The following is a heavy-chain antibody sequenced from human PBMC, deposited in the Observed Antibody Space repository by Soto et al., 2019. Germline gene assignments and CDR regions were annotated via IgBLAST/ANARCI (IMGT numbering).Heavy chain of an antibody. D-gene: IGHD6-19*01. CDR1: GDPISRYH. CDR3: TGDRNNRVWYKY. Sequence: QVQLQESGPGLVKPSETLSLSCTVSGDPISRYHWSWIRQTPGKGLEWIGYVHNSGGTSYNPSLKSRVTISIDTSRKQFSLRLRSVTAADTAVYYCTGDRNNRVWYKYWGQGTLVTVSS. J-gene: IGHJ4*02. V-gene: IGHV4-59*01. CDR2: VHNSGGT.